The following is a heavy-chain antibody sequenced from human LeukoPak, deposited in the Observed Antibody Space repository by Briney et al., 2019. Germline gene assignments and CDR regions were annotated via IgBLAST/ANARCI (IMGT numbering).Heavy chain of an antibody. J-gene: IGHJ4*02. CDR2: IYMSGSN. CDR3: AREYSSSRTLDY. CDR1: GGSIGNYY. Sequence: PSETLSLTCTVSGGSIGNYYWSWIRQPAGKGLEWIGRIYMSGSNNYNPSLRSRVTMSVDTSKNQFSLNLSSVIAADTAVYYCAREYSSSRTLDYWGQGTLVTVSS. V-gene: IGHV4-4*07. D-gene: IGHD3-22*01.